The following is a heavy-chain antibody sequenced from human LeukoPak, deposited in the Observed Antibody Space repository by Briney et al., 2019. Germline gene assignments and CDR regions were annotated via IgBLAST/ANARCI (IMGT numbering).Heavy chain of an antibody. CDR2: ISGNSGNT. Sequence: GGSLRLSCAASGFTFDDYAMHCVRQAPGKGLEWVSGISGNSGNTGYADSVKGRSTISRDNAKNSLYLQMNSLRAEDTALYYCAKEYLPYYYDSSGYYHWGQGTLVTVSS. CDR3: AKEYLPYYYDSSGYYH. CDR1: GFTFDDYA. V-gene: IGHV3-9*01. J-gene: IGHJ5*02. D-gene: IGHD3-22*01.